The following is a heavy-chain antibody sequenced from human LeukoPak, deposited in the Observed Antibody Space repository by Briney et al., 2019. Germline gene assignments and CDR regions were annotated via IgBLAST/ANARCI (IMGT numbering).Heavy chain of an antibody. CDR1: GGSISSGGYS. V-gene: IGHV4-31*03. CDR3: ARVDYGDHLFDY. D-gene: IGHD4-17*01. CDR2: IYYSGST. Sequence: SETLSLTCTVSGGSISSGGYSWSWIRQPPGKGLEWIGYIYYSGSTYYNPSLKSRVTISVDTSKNQFSLKLSCVTAADTAVYYCARVDYGDHLFDYWGQGTLVTVSS. J-gene: IGHJ4*02.